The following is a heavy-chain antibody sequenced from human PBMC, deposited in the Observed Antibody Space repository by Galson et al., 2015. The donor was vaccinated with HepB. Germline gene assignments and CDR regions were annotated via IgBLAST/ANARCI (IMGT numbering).Heavy chain of an antibody. J-gene: IGHJ5*02. Sequence: CAISGDSVSSNSAAWNWIRQSPSRGLEWLGRTYYRSKWYNDYAVSVKSRITINPDTSKNQFSLQLNSVTPEDTAVYYCARANSSSGGEGWFDPWGQGTLVTVSS. CDR2: TYYRSKWYN. D-gene: IGHD6-13*01. V-gene: IGHV6-1*01. CDR3: ARANSSSGGEGWFDP. CDR1: GDSVSSNSAA.